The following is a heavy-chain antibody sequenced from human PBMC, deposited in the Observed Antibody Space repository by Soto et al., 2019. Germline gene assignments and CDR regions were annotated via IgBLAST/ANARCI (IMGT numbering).Heavy chain of an antibody. CDR1: GFTFSSYS. Sequence: EVQLAESGGDLVQPGGSLRLSCAASGFTFSSYSMNWVSQAPRKGLQWISYISSTGSSIYYADSVKGRFTISRDNAKHSLYLQLNSLRAEDTAVYYCARDLRRGDSWGQGTLVTVSS. V-gene: IGHV3-48*01. CDR3: ARDLRRGDS. J-gene: IGHJ4*02. CDR2: ISSTGSSI. D-gene: IGHD3-16*01.